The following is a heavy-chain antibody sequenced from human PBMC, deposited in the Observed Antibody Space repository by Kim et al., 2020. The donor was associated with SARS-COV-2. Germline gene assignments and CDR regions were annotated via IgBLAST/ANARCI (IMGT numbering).Heavy chain of an antibody. D-gene: IGHD2-8*01. CDR1: GFTFSDYY. J-gene: IGHJ4*02. Sequence: GGSLRLSCAASGFTFSDYYMNWIRQAPGKGLEWVSYISSGGSTIYYADSVKGRFTISRDNAKNSLYLQMNSLRAEDTAVYYCARVIYCTNGVCYNNCFDYWGQGTLVTVSS. CDR3: ARVIYCTNGVCYNNCFDY. CDR2: ISSGGSTI. V-gene: IGHV3-11*01.